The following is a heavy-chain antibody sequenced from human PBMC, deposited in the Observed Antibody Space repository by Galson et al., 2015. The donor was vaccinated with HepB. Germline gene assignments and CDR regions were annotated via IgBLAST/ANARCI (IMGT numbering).Heavy chain of an antibody. CDR1: GFTFSSYA. Sequence: SLRLSCAASGFTFSSYAMHWVRQAPGKGLEYVSAISSNGGSTYYADSVKGRFTISRDNSKNTLYLQMSSLRAEDTAVYYCVKRTRYGGNSYFDYWGQGTLVTVSS. J-gene: IGHJ4*02. D-gene: IGHD4-23*01. CDR2: ISSNGGST. CDR3: VKRTRYGGNSYFDY. V-gene: IGHV3-64D*06.